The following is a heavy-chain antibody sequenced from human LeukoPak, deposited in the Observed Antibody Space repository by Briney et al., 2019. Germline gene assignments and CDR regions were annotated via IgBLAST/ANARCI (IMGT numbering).Heavy chain of an antibody. D-gene: IGHD2-15*01. J-gene: IGHJ5*02. V-gene: IGHV1-2*02. CDR1: GYTFTGYY. CDR2: INPNSGGT. CDR3: AREGYCSGGSCYPNWFDP. Sequence: ASVKVSXKASGYTFTGYYMHWVRQAPGQGLEWMGWINPNSGGTNYAQKFQGRVTMTRDTSISTAYMELSRLRSDDTAVYYCAREGYCSGGSCYPNWFDPWGQGTLVTVSS.